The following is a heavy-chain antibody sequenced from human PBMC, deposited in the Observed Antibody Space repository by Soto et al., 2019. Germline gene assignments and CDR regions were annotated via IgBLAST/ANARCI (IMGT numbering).Heavy chain of an antibody. V-gene: IGHV1-18*04. J-gene: IGHJ3*02. D-gene: IGHD3-22*01. Sequence: ASVKVSCKASGYSFTSYFMHWVRQAPGQGLEWMGWISAYNGNTNYAQKLQGRVTMTTDTSTSTAYMELRSLRSDDTAVYYCARVVVITGLDAFDIWGQGTMVTVSS. CDR3: ARVVVITGLDAFDI. CDR2: ISAYNGNT. CDR1: GYSFTSYF.